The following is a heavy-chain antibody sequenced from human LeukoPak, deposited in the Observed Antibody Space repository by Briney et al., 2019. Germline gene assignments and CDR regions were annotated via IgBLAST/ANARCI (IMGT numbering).Heavy chain of an antibody. V-gene: IGHV5-51*01. CDR3: ARLRDGYNWGSGGAFDI. D-gene: IGHD5-24*01. Sequence: GESLQISFKGSGYRFTSYWIGWVRQLPGKGLEWMGIIYPGDSDTRYSPSFQGQVTISADKSISTAYLQWSSLKASDTAMYYCARLRDGYNWGSGGAFDIWGQGTMVTVSS. J-gene: IGHJ3*02. CDR1: GYRFTSYW. CDR2: IYPGDSDT.